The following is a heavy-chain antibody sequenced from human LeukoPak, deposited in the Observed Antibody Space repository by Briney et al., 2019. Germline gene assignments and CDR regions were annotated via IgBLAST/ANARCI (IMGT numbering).Heavy chain of an antibody. J-gene: IGHJ4*02. CDR1: GFTFSDYY. V-gene: IGHV3-11*03. D-gene: IGHD2-15*01. Sequence: PGGSLRLSCAASGFTFSDYYMSWIRQAPGEGLEWVSDISSGSSYTNYAESVQGRFSISRDNAKNSLFLQMTSLRVEDTAVYYCAKTKRYCSGGSCYWPSDFWGQGTLVTVSS. CDR2: ISSGSSYT. CDR3: AKTKRYCSGGSCYWPSDF.